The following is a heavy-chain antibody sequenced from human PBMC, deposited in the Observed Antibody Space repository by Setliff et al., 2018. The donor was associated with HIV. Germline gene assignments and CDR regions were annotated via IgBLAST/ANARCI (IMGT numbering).Heavy chain of an antibody. Sequence: PSETLSLTCSVSDASIKSNNYYWVWIRQTPGKGLEWIGSIYQSGTAYYNPSLKSRVTISVDTSKNQFSLNLSSVTATDTAVYFCSRLTRSSSNSYRGRFDPWGQGTLVTVSS. V-gene: IGHV4-39*01. CDR3: SRLTRSSSNSYRGRFDP. J-gene: IGHJ5*02. CDR1: DASIKSNNYY. D-gene: IGHD2-15*01. CDR2: IYQSGTA.